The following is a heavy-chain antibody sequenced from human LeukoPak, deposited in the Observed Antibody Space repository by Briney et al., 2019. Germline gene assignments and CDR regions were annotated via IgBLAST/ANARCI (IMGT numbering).Heavy chain of an antibody. Sequence: GGSLRLSCAASGFTFSSYAMHWVRQAPGKGLEGVAIISYDGGNKYYADSVKGRFTISRDNSKNTLYLQINSLRAEDTAVYYCARDIGRFGELSPIDYWGQGTLVTVSS. V-gene: IGHV3-30-3*01. CDR3: ARDIGRFGELSPIDY. D-gene: IGHD3-10*01. CDR2: ISYDGGNK. J-gene: IGHJ4*02. CDR1: GFTFSSYA.